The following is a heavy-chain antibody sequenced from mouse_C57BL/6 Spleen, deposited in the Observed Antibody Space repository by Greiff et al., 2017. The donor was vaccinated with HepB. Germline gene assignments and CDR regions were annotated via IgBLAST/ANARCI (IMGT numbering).Heavy chain of an antibody. V-gene: IGHV1-76*01. CDR1: GYTFTDYY. CDR2: IYPGSGNT. Sequence: VQLQQSGAELVRPGASVKLSCKASGYTFTDYYIHWVKQRPGQGLEWIARIYPGSGNTYYNEKFKGKATLTAEKSSSTAYMQLSSLTSEDSAVYVCARGNYEYDWYFDVWGTGTTVTVSS. J-gene: IGHJ1*03. CDR3: ARGNYEYDWYFDV. D-gene: IGHD2-4*01.